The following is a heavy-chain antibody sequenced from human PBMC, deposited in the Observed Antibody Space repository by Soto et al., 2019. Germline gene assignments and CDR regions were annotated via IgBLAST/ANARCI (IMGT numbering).Heavy chain of an antibody. V-gene: IGHV3-13*01. Sequence: EVQLVESGGGLVQPGGSLRLSCAASGFTFSRFDMHWVRQATGKGLEWGSSIGTTGDTYYPGSVKGRFTISRENAKNSLYLQMNSLRDGDTAVYYCARGGDTSIYCMDVWGKGTTVTVSS. D-gene: IGHD5-18*01. J-gene: IGHJ6*03. CDR2: IGTTGDT. CDR3: ARGGDTSIYCMDV. CDR1: GFTFSRFD.